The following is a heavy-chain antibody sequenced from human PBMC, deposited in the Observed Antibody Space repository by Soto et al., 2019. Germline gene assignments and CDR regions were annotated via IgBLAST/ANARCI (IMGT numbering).Heavy chain of an antibody. CDR2: IYYSGST. Sequence: KASETLSLTCTVSGGSISSGGYYWSWIRQHPGKGLEWIGYIYYSGSTYYNPSLKSRVTISVDTSKNQFSLKLSSVTAADTAVYYCARSSVGATRYFDYWGQGTLVTVSS. J-gene: IGHJ4*02. CDR3: ARSSVGATRYFDY. CDR1: GGSISSGGYY. V-gene: IGHV4-31*03. D-gene: IGHD1-26*01.